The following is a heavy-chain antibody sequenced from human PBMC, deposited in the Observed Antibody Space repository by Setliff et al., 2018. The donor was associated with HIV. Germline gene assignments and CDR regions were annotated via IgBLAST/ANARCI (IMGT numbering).Heavy chain of an antibody. CDR2: INYDESSE. V-gene: IGHV3-30*02. D-gene: IGHD1-1*01. CDR3: ARGPPSGTTRRNNWFDP. J-gene: IGHJ5*02. CDR1: GFTFSAHG. Sequence: GGSLRLSCAASGFTFSAHGMHWVRQAPGKGLEWVAFINYDESSEYYVDSVKGRVTISRDNSKNTVDLQMNSLRAEDTAVYYCARGPPSGTTRRNNWFDPWGQGTLVTVSS.